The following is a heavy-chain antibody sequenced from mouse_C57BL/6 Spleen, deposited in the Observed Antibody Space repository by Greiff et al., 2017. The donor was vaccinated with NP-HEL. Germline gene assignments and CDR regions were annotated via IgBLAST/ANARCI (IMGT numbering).Heavy chain of an antibody. CDR2: IDPSDSYT. CDR1: GYTFTSYW. D-gene: IGHD2-5*01. CDR3: ARSNIVTTAYYYAMDY. Sequence: QVQLQQPGAELVKPGASVKLSCKASGYTFTSYWMQWVKQRPGQGLEWIGEIDPSDSYTNYNQKFKGKATLTVDTSSSTAYMQLSSLTSEDSAVYYCARSNIVTTAYYYAMDYWGQGTSVTVSS. J-gene: IGHJ4*01. V-gene: IGHV1-50*01.